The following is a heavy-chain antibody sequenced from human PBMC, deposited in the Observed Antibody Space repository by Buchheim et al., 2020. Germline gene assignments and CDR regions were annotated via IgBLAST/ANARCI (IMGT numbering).Heavy chain of an antibody. V-gene: IGHV4-59*01. D-gene: IGHD2-15*01. J-gene: IGHJ5*02. Sequence: QVLLQESGPGLVKPSEILSLTCSVSGGSISSYYWSWIRQPPGKGLESIGYIHNSGSANYNPSLEGRVTMSVDTSRNKVSLKMKYVIAADTAVYFCARVRPRYCIDSSCSKDGWFDPWGQGTL. CDR2: IHNSGSA. CDR1: GGSISSYY. CDR3: ARVRPRYCIDSSCSKDGWFDP.